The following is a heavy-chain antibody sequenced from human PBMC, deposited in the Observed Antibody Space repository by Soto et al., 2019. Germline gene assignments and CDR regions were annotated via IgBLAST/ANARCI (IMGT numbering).Heavy chain of an antibody. V-gene: IGHV1-18*01. CDR2: ISAYNGNT. CDR3: ARGAAVAGGPYYFDY. J-gene: IGHJ4*02. Sequence: ASVKVSCKASGYTFTSYGISWVRQAPGQGLEWMGWISAYNGNTNYAQKLQGRVTMTTDTSTSTAYMELRRLRSDDTAVYYCARGAAVAGGPYYFDYWGQGTLVTVSS. D-gene: IGHD6-19*01. CDR1: GYTFTSYG.